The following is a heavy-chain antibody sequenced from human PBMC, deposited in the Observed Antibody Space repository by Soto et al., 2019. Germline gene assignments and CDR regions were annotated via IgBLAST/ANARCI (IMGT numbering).Heavy chain of an antibody. CDR3: ARVFQTTVFGFDP. J-gene: IGHJ5*02. CDR2: IHYTGFS. CDR1: GDSVTSHY. V-gene: IGHV4-59*02. D-gene: IGHD4-4*01. Sequence: PEETLSLTCSFSGDSVTSHYLTWIRQSPEKGLEWIGYIHYTGFSHYNPSLKSRVTISVDRSKNQFTLKLTSVTVADTAVYYCARVFQTTVFGFDPWGQGTLVTVSS.